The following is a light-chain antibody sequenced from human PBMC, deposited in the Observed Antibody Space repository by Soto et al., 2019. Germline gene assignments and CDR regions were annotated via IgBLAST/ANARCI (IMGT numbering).Light chain of an antibody. Sequence: QSVLTQPASVSGSPGQSITISCTGTSSDVGGYNYVSWYQQHPGKAPKLMIYDVSNRPSGVSNRFSGSKSGNTASLTISGLQAEYEADYYCSSYTSSTGVFGTGTKVTVL. CDR1: SSDVGGYNY. J-gene: IGLJ1*01. CDR3: SSYTSSTGV. CDR2: DVS. V-gene: IGLV2-14*01.